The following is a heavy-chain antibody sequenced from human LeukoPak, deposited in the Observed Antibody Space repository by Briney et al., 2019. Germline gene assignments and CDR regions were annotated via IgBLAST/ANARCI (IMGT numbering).Heavy chain of an antibody. CDR1: GFTVSSNY. CDR3: ARRDLWGAFDI. CDR2: IYSGGSK. D-gene: IGHD3-16*01. J-gene: IGHJ3*02. V-gene: IGHV3-66*04. Sequence: GGSLRLSCEASGFTVSSNYMSWVRQAPGKGLEWVAVIYSGGSKYYADSVKGRFTISRDNYKNTLYLQMNSLRVEDTAVYYCARRDLWGAFDIWGQGTMVTVSS.